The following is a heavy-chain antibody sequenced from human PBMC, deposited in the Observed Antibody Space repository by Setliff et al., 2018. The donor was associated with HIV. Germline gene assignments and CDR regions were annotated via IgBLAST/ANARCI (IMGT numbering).Heavy chain of an antibody. CDR1: GYSFLSYD. V-gene: IGHV1-8*01. CDR2: MNPDTGYT. J-gene: IGHJ6*04. D-gene: IGHD2-15*01. Sequence: ASVKVSCKASGYSFLSYDISWVRQATGQGLEWMGWMNPDTGYTGFAQKFQGRVTMTRNTSTRTAYMELSSLTSEDTAVYYCARDSRDIVVVIAPEPEPYYYYGMDVWGEGTTVTVSS. CDR3: ARDSRDIVVVIAPEPEPYYYYGMDV.